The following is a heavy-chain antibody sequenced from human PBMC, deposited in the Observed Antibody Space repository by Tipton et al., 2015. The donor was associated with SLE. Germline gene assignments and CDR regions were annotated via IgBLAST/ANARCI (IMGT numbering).Heavy chain of an antibody. Sequence: TLSLTCTVSGGSISSYYWSWIRQPPGKGLEWIGYIYYSGSTNYNPSLKSRVTISVDTSKNQFSLKLSSVTAADTAVYYCARDGLSSWGSGGGYWGQGTLVTVSS. CDR3: ARDGLSSWGSGGGY. CDR1: GGSISSYY. J-gene: IGHJ4*02. CDR2: IYYSGST. D-gene: IGHD2-2*01. V-gene: IGHV4-59*01.